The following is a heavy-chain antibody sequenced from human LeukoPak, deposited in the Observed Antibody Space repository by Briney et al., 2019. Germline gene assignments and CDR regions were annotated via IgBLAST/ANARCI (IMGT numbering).Heavy chain of an antibody. Sequence: SETLSLTCTVSGGSISSSSYYWGWIRQPPGKGLEWIGEINHSGSTNYNPSLKSRVTISVDTSKNQFSLKLSSVTAADTAVYYCARHLKSSGWYFTQTSLPSSNWFDPWGQGTLVTVSS. J-gene: IGHJ5*02. CDR1: GGSISSSSYY. V-gene: IGHV4-39*01. CDR2: INHSGST. CDR3: ARHLKSSGWYFTQTSLPSSNWFDP. D-gene: IGHD6-19*01.